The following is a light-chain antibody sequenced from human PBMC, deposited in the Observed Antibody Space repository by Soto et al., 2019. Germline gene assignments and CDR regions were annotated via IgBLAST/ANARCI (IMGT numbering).Light chain of an antibody. J-gene: IGLJ1*01. Sequence: QSVLTQPASVSGSNGQSITISCTGPSSDIGAHNYVSWYQHHPGKAPRLMIYDVYSRPSDISDRFSGSKSSNTASLTISGLQAEDEADYYCCSYTTSSTYVFGPGTKVTVL. V-gene: IGLV2-14*01. CDR3: CSYTTSSTYV. CDR1: SSDIGAHNY. CDR2: DVY.